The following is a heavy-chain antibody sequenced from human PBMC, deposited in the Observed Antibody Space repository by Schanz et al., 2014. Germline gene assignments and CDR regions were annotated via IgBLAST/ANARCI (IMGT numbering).Heavy chain of an antibody. CDR3: AMGGSQLDH. CDR1: GFTFSTYW. Sequence: EVQLVESGGGLVQPGGSLRLSCAASGFTFSTYWMHWVRQAPGKGLVWVSHINSDGTTTTYADSVKGRFTISRDNAENTLYLQMNSLRVEDTSVYYCAMGGSQLDHWGQGTLVTVSS. J-gene: IGHJ4*02. D-gene: IGHD3-16*01. V-gene: IGHV3-74*01. CDR2: INSDGTTT.